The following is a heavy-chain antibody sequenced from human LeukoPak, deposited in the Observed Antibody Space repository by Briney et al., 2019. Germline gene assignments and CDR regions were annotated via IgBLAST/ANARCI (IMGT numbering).Heavy chain of an antibody. Sequence: KPSETLSLTCTVSGGSISSYCWSCIRQPAGKGLEWIGRICTSGSTNYNPSLKSRVTMSVDTSKNQFSLKLSSVTAADTAVYYCAREAPGVVVVAATPYYFDYWGQGTLVTVSS. J-gene: IGHJ4*02. CDR3: AREAPGVVVVAATPYYFDY. D-gene: IGHD2-15*01. CDR2: ICTSGST. V-gene: IGHV4-4*07. CDR1: GGSISSYC.